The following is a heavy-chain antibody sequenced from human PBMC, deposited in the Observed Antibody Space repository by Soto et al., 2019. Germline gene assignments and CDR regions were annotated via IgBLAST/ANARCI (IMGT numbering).Heavy chain of an antibody. D-gene: IGHD3-3*01. V-gene: IGHV3-7*01. J-gene: IGHJ5*02. CDR1: GFTFSSYW. CDR3: ASSWSSAYDP. CDR2: IKEDGSDK. Sequence: EVQLVESGGGLVQPGGSLRLSCAASGFTFSSYWMHWVRQAPGKGLEWVARIKEDGSDKDYVDSVKGRFTISRDNAKKSPYLQMSSLRAEDTAVYYCASSWSSAYDPWGQGTLVIVSS.